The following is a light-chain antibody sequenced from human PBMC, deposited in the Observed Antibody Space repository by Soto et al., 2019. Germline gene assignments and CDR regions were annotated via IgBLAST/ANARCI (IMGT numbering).Light chain of an antibody. V-gene: IGKV1-5*01. CDR3: QHYNSYSEA. Sequence: DIQMTQSPSTLPASLGDRVTITCRASQSISSWLAWYQQKPGKAPKLLIYAASSLQSGVPSRFSGSGSGTDFTLTISSLQPEDCAIYYCQHYNSYSEAFGQGTKVDIK. CDR1: QSISSW. J-gene: IGKJ1*01. CDR2: AAS.